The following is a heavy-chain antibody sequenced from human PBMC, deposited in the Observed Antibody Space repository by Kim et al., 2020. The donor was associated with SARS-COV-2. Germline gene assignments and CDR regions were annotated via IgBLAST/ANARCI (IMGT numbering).Heavy chain of an antibody. CDR1: GGSISSSSYY. Sequence: SETLSLTCTVSGGSISSSSYYWGWIRQPPGKGLEWIGSIYYSGSTYYNPSLKSRVTISVDTSKNQFSLKLSSVTAADTAVYYCASPTYYYDSSGSMYYFDYWGQGTLVTVSS. V-gene: IGHV4-39*01. CDR2: IYYSGST. CDR3: ASPTYYYDSSGSMYYFDY. J-gene: IGHJ4*02. D-gene: IGHD3-22*01.